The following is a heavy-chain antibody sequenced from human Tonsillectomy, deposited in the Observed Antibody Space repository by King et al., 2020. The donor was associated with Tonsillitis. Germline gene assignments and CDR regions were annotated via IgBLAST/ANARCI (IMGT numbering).Heavy chain of an antibody. Sequence: VQLVESGGGLGQPGRSLRLSCSTSGFPFADYSMGWFRQAPGKGLEWVGLIRSTVSCGTLHYAAFVKGRFTISRDDFRGIAYLQMNGLKTADTAVYYGSTNLVGTYTHYFDDSGQGTLVTVSP. CDR2: IRSTVSCGTL. CDR3: STNLVGTYTHYFDD. V-gene: IGHV3-49*03. D-gene: IGHD3-10*01. CDR1: GFPFADYS. J-gene: IGHJ4*02.